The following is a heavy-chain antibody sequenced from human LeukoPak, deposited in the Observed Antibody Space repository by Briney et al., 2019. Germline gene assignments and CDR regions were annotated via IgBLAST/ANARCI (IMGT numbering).Heavy chain of an antibody. CDR1: GFTLSGNW. D-gene: IGHD6-13*01. CDR3: ARARSTASSSAAGIKY. J-gene: IGHJ4*02. V-gene: IGHV3-7*01. CDR2: IRQDGREI. Sequence: GGSLRLSCAASGFTLSGNWMTWVRQAPGKGLEWVASIRQDGREIYYVDSVKGRFTISRDNSKNTLYLQMNSLRAEDTAVYYCARARSTASSSAAGIKYWGQGTLVTVSS.